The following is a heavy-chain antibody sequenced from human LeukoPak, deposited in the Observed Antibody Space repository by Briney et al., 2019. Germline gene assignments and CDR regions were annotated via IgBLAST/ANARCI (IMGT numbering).Heavy chain of an antibody. D-gene: IGHD3-3*01. J-gene: IGHJ6*02. CDR2: IYYSGST. Sequence: SETLSLTCTVSGGSISSYYWSWIRQPPGKGLGWIGYIYYSGSTNYNPSLKSRVTISVDTSKNQFSLKLSSVTAAGTAVYYCARGLADFSDYYYYGMDVWGQGTTVTVSS. CDR1: GGSISSYY. V-gene: IGHV4-59*01. CDR3: ARGLADFSDYYYYGMDV.